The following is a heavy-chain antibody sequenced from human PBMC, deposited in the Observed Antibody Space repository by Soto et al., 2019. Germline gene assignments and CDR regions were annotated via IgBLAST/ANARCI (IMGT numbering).Heavy chain of an antibody. D-gene: IGHD6-13*01. J-gene: IGHJ4*02. V-gene: IGHV1-69*01. CDR2: IIPIFGTA. CDR1: GGTFSSYA. Sequence: QVQLVQSGAEVKKPGSSVTVSCKASGGTFSSYAISWVRQAPGQGLEWMGGIIPIFGTANYAQKFQGRVTITADESTSTAYMELSSLRSEDTAVYYCARGRGQQLVLYFDYWGQGTLVTVSS. CDR3: ARGRGQQLVLYFDY.